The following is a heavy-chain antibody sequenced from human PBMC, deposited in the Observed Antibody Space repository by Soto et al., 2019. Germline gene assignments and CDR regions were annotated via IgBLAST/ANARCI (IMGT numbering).Heavy chain of an antibody. J-gene: IGHJ4*02. Sequence: PGGSLRLSCAASGFTFSSYGMHWVRQAPGKGLEWVAVISYDGSNKYYADSVKGRFTISRDNSKNTLYLQMNSLRAEDTAVYYCAKTPIMITFGGVIVYFDYWGQGT. CDR2: ISYDGSNK. D-gene: IGHD3-16*02. V-gene: IGHV3-30*18. CDR3: AKTPIMITFGGVIVYFDY. CDR1: GFTFSSYG.